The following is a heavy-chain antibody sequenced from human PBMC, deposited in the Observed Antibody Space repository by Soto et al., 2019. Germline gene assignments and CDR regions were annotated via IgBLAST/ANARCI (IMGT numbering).Heavy chain of an antibody. V-gene: IGHV4-34*01. D-gene: IGHD3-3*01. CDR3: ARFSVDTVEMSAFYEY. CDR1: GGSFSAHH. J-gene: IGHJ4*02. Sequence: SAGSLSLTCAASGGSFSAHHWSWIRQPPGKGLEWVGEINDSGGNSYNPSLKSGVTISLETNKSQFSLQLTSVPAADGAVYYCARFSVDTVEMSAFYEYWGQGTLVTVSS. CDR2: INDSGGN.